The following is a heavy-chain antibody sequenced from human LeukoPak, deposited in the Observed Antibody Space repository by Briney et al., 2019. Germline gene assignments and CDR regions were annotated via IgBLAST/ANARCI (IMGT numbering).Heavy chain of an antibody. Sequence: PSETLSLTCTVSGGSISSYYWSWIRQPPGKGLEWIGYIYYSGSTNYNPSLKSRVTISVDTSKNQFSLKVNSVTAADTAVYYCARRSGSYSLWGQGTLVTVSS. CDR3: ARRSGSYSL. V-gene: IGHV4-59*12. D-gene: IGHD1-26*01. CDR1: GGSISSYY. CDR2: IYYSGST. J-gene: IGHJ4*02.